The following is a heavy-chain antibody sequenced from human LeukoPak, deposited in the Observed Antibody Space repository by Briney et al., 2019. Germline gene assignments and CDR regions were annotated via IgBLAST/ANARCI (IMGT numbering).Heavy chain of an antibody. D-gene: IGHD3-10*01. J-gene: IGHJ4*02. CDR2: ISSSSSYI. Sequence: GGSLRLSCAASGFTFSSYSMNWVRQAPGKGLEWVSSISSSSSYIYYADSVKGRFTISRDNAKNSLYLQMNSLRAEDTAVYYCAGDFGKALDYWGQGTLVTVSS. CDR1: GFTFSSYS. V-gene: IGHV3-21*01. CDR3: AGDFGKALDY.